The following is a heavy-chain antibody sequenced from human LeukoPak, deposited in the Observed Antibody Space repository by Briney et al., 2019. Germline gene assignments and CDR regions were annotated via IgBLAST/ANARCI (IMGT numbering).Heavy chain of an antibody. CDR2: IWYDGSNK. CDR3: ASQDCSGGSCYSERRY. Sequence: GGSLRLSCAASGFTFSSYGMHWVRQAPGKGLEWVAVIWYDGSNKYYADSVKGRFTISRDNAKNSLYLQMNSLRAEDTAVYYCASQDCSGGSCYSERRYWGQGTLVTVSS. J-gene: IGHJ4*02. D-gene: IGHD2-15*01. CDR1: GFTFSSYG. V-gene: IGHV3-33*01.